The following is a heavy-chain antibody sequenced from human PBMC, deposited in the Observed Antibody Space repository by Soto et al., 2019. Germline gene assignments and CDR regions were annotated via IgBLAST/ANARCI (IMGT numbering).Heavy chain of an antibody. V-gene: IGHV3-30-3*01. CDR1: GFTFNSYA. CDR3: VREVGTSSDA. Sequence: GGSLRLSCAASGFTFNSYAMHWVRQAPGKGLKWVAIISFDGSNKYYADSVKGRFTIPRDNSKNTLYLQMNSLRAEDTAVYYCVREVGTSSDAWGQGILVTVSS. D-gene: IGHD6-6*01. J-gene: IGHJ5*02. CDR2: ISFDGSNK.